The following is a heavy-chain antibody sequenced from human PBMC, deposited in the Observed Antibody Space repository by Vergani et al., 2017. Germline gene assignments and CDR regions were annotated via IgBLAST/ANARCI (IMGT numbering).Heavy chain of an antibody. J-gene: IGHJ6*03. CDR3: AREWLFPPYYYYYYMDV. V-gene: IGHV4-34*01. CDR2: INHSGST. Sequence: QVQLQQWGAGLLKPSETLSLTCAVYGGSFSGYYWSWIRQPPGKGLEWIGEINHSGSTNYKPSLKSRVTISVDTSKNQFSLKLSSVTAADTAVYYCAREWLFPPYYYYYYMDVWGKGTTVTVSS. CDR1: GGSFSGYY. D-gene: IGHD3-22*01.